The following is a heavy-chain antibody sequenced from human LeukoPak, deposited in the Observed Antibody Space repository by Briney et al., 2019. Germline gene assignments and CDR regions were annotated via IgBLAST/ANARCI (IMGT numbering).Heavy chain of an antibody. Sequence: ASETLSLTCTVSGGSISSSSYYWGWIRQPPGKGLEWIGSIYYSGSTYYNPSLKSRVTISVDTSKNQFSLKLSSVTAADTAVYYCARDSAYCGGDCSRTFDYWGQGTLVTVSS. V-gene: IGHV4-39*07. D-gene: IGHD2-21*02. CDR1: GGSISSSSYY. J-gene: IGHJ4*02. CDR2: IYYSGST. CDR3: ARDSAYCGGDCSRTFDY.